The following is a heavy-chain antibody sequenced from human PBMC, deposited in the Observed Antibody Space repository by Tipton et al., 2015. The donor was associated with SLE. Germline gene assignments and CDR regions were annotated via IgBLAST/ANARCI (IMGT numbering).Heavy chain of an antibody. CDR3: ASGGVRFDP. V-gene: IGHV4-59*03. Sequence: TLSLTCTVSGDSISNYYWCWIRQPPGKRPEWIAYIYSSGVTDYNPSLKSRVTISIDTPKNQFSLRLTSVSAADTAVYYCASGGVRFDPWGQGTLVTVSS. CDR1: GDSISNYY. D-gene: IGHD2-8*01. J-gene: IGHJ5*02. CDR2: IYSSGVT.